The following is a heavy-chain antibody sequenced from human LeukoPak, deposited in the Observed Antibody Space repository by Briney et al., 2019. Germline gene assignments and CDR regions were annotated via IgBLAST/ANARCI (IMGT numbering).Heavy chain of an antibody. Sequence: ASVQVSCQASGYTFTSYDINWVRQATGQGLEWMGWMNPNNGNTGYAQKFQGTVTMTRNTSKSTAYMELSSLRSEDTAGYYCARAVVRGGHYGMDVWGQGTTVTVSS. V-gene: IGHV1-8*01. CDR2: MNPNNGNT. CDR1: GYTFTSYD. J-gene: IGHJ6*02. D-gene: IGHD3-10*01. CDR3: ARAVVRGGHYGMDV.